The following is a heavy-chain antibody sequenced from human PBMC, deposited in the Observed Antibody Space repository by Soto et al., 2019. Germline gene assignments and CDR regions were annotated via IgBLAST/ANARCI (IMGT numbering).Heavy chain of an antibody. CDR3: ARWNASYLYYFDP. CDR1: GGSITTYGYS. J-gene: IGHJ4*01. Sequence: SEILSLTFAVSGGSITTYGYSWSWIRHSPGKGLEWIGYIFHSVSTYYNPSLERRVTLSIDTSKNQFSLNVTSVTAVDTAVYYCARWNASYLYYFDPWGRGALVTVSS. D-gene: IGHD3-16*01. CDR2: IFHSVST. V-gene: IGHV4-30-2*06.